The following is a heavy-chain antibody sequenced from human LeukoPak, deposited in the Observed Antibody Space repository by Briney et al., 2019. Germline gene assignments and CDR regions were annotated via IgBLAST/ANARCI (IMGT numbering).Heavy chain of an antibody. CDR2: IYSDDSA. J-gene: IGHJ4*02. Sequence: PGGSLRLSCTAPGFTVSTHYMSWVRQAPGKGLEWVSVIYSDDSAYYADSVKGRFTISRDSSKNTVYLQMNSLRLEDTAVYYCARGYCSGTTGPTIDYWGQGTLVTVSS. CDR3: ARGYCSGTTGPTIDY. V-gene: IGHV3-53*01. D-gene: IGHD2-2*01. CDR1: GFTVSTHY.